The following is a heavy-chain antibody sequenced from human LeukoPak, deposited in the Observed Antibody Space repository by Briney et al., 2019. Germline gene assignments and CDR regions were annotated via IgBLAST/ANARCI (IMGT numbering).Heavy chain of an antibody. CDR3: ARGEGYSNYPYYYYGMDV. CDR2: IYTSGST. J-gene: IGHJ6*02. Sequence: SQTLSLTCTVSGGSISSGSYYWSWIRQPAGKGLEWIGRIYTSGSTNYNPSLKSRVTISVDTSKNQFSLKLSSVTAADTAVYYCARGEGYSNYPYYYYGMDVWGQGTTVTVSS. V-gene: IGHV4-61*02. D-gene: IGHD4-11*01. CDR1: GGSISSGSYY.